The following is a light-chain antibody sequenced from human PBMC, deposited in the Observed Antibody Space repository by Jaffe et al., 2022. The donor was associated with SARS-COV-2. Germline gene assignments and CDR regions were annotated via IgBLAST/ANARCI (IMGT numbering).Light chain of an antibody. CDR1: QSLLHDDGYNY. V-gene: IGKV2-28*01. CDR3: MQALQTPSVT. Sequence: IVMTQSPLYLSVSPGEPASISCRSNQSLLHDDGYNYLDWYLQRPGQSPRLLIYLGSYRASGVADRFRGSESGTAFTLTISKVEPEDVGVYFCMQALQTPSVTFGQGTRLEI. CDR2: LGS. J-gene: IGKJ5*01.